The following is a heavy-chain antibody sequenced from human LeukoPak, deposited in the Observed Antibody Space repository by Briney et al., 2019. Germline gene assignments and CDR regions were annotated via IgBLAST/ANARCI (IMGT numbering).Heavy chain of an antibody. J-gene: IGHJ4*02. CDR2: IKQDGSEK. Sequence: PGGSLRLSCAASGFTFSRYWMSWVRQTPGKGLEWVANIKQDGSEKCYVDSVKGRFTISRDNAKNSLYLQMNSLRAEDTAVYYCGRDEDGGLWFGELSTTYWGQGTLVTVSS. V-gene: IGHV3-7*03. CDR3: GRDEDGGLWFGELSTTY. D-gene: IGHD3-10*01. CDR1: GFTFSRYW.